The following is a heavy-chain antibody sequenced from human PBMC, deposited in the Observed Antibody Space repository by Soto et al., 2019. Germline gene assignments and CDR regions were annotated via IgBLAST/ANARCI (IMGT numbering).Heavy chain of an antibody. Sequence: GGSLRLSCAASGFTFSSYAMSWVRQAPGKGLEWVSAISGSGVSTYYADSVKGRFTISRDNSKNTLYLQMNSLRAEDTAVYYCAKTPAQLLSDYYYYGLDGWGQGTTVTVAS. V-gene: IGHV3-23*01. D-gene: IGHD2-2*01. CDR1: GFTFSSYA. CDR3: AKTPAQLLSDYYYYGLDG. CDR2: ISGSGVST. J-gene: IGHJ6*02.